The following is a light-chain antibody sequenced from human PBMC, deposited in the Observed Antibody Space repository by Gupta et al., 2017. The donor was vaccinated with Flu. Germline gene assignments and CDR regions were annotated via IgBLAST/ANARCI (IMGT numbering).Light chain of an antibody. J-gene: IGLJ3*02. CDR3: SSYAGSNSWV. CDR1: SSDVGGYNY. V-gene: IGLV2-8*01. Sequence: SVTISCTGTSSDVGGYNYVSWYQQHPGRAPKLMISEITKRSSGVPDRFSGSTSGNTVSLTVSGLQAEDEADYYCSSYAGSNSWVFGGGTKLTVL. CDR2: EIT.